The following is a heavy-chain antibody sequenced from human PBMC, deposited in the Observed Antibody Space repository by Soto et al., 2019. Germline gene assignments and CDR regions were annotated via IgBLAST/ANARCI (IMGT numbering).Heavy chain of an antibody. Sequence: GASVKVSCKASGGTFSSYAISWVRQAPGQGLEWMGGIIPIFGTANYAQKFQGRVTITADKSTSTAYMELSSLRSEDTAVYYCARDPIYYSSGLSDYWGQGTLVTVSS. CDR3: ARDPIYYSSGLSDY. J-gene: IGHJ4*02. D-gene: IGHD6-19*01. CDR2: IIPIFGTA. CDR1: GGTFSSYA. V-gene: IGHV1-69*06.